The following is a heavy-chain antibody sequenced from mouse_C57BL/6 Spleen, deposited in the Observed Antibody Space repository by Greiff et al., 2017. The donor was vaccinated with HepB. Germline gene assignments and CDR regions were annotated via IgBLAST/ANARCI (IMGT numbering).Heavy chain of an antibody. J-gene: IGHJ4*01. CDR3: ARPSTGERSARDY. D-gene: IGHD4-1*01. V-gene: IGHV1-69*01. CDR2: IDPSDSYT. Sequence: QVQLQQPGAELVMPGASVKLSCKASGYTFTSYWMHWVKQRPGQGLEWIGEIDPSDSYTNYNQKFKGKSTLTVDKSSSTAYMQLSSLTSEASAVYYCARPSTGERSARDYWGQGTSVTVSS. CDR1: GYTFTSYW.